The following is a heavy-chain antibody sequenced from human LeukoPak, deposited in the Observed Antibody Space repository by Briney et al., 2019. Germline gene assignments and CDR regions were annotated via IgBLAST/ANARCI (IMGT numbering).Heavy chain of an antibody. CDR2: IKSKTDGGTT. J-gene: IGHJ4*02. V-gene: IGHV3-15*01. D-gene: IGHD7-27*01. CDR1: GFTFSNAW. Sequence: GGSLRLSCADSGFTFSNAWMSWVRQAPGKGLEWVGRIKSKTDGGTTDYAAPVKGRFTISREDSKNTLYLQMTSLKAEDTAVYYCARDLNWETYWGQGTLVSVSS. CDR3: ARDLNWETY.